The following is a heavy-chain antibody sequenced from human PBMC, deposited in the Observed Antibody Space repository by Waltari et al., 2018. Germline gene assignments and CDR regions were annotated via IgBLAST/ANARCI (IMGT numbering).Heavy chain of an antibody. V-gene: IGHV4-34*01. J-gene: IGHJ6*02. D-gene: IGHD3-10*01. Sequence: QVQLQPWGAGLLKPSETLSLTCAVYGGSFSGSYWSWVRQPPGKGLEWIGEIDHRGSSNYNPSLKSRVTVSVDASKKQFSLKLSSVTAADTAVYYCARDNVGRYFGDSKGSYYGMDVWGQGTTVTVSS. CDR3: ARDNVGRYFGDSKGSYYGMDV. CDR2: IDHRGSS. CDR1: GGSFSGSY.